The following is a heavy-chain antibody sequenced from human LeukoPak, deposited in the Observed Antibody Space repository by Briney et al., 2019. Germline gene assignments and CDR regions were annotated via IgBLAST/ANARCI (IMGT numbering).Heavy chain of an antibody. Sequence: SETLSLTCAVYGGSFSGYYWSWIRQPPGKGLEWIGYIYTSGSTNYNPSLKSRVTISVDTSKNQFSLKLSSVTAADTAVYYCARHSPYYYMDVWGKGTTVTVSS. V-gene: IGHV4-4*09. CDR2: IYTSGST. J-gene: IGHJ6*03. CDR1: GGSFSGYY. CDR3: ARHSPYYYMDV.